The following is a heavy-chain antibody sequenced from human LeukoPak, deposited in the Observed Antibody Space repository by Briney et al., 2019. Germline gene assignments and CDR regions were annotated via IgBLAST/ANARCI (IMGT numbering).Heavy chain of an antibody. V-gene: IGHV1-8*01. D-gene: IGHD6-13*01. CDR1: VYTFTSYD. CDR3: ARVSEERRGYSSSWPYWYFDL. J-gene: IGHJ2*01. CDR2: MNPNSGNT. Sequence: ASVTVSCKASVYTFTSYDINWVRQATGQGLEWMGWMNPNSGNTGYAQKFQGRVTMTRNTSIRTAYMELSSLRSEDTAVYYCARVSEERRGYSSSWPYWYFDLWGRGTLVTVSS.